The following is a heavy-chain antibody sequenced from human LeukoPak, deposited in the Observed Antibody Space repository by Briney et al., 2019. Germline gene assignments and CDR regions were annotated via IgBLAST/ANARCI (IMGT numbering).Heavy chain of an antibody. CDR3: AREGDGGYQDAFDI. J-gene: IGHJ3*02. CDR1: GGPISRSY. CDR2: IYDSGTT. V-gene: IGHV4-59*01. Sequence: SETLSLTCTVSGGPISRSYWTWIRQPPGKGLEWIGDIYDSGTTNYNPSLKSRVTISVDTSKNQFSLKLSSVTAADTAVYYCAREGDGGYQDAFDIWGQGTMVTVSS. D-gene: IGHD3-22*01.